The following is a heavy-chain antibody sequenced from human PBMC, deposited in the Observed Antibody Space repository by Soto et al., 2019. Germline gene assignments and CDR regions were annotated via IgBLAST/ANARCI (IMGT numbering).Heavy chain of an antibody. CDR3: ARDQRGGSYGMDV. J-gene: IGHJ6*02. V-gene: IGHV3-7*01. CDR2: INQDGSEK. Sequence: EEQLVESGGALVLPGASLRLSCAASGFTFTSYWMSWVRQAPGKGLEWVAIINQDGSEKNSVASVKGRFTISRDNAKTSVYVEMTSLRVEDTAVYYCARDQRGGSYGMDVWGQGTTVTVS. CDR1: GFTFTSYW. D-gene: IGHD3-10*01.